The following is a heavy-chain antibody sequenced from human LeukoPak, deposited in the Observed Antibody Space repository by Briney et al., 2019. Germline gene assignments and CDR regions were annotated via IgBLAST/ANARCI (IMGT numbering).Heavy chain of an antibody. CDR1: GYTFTSYD. CDR3: ARFRSGSYGGTYYFDY. V-gene: IGHV1-46*01. CDR2: INPSGGST. Sequence: ASVKVSCKPSGYTFTSYDINWVRQATGQGLEWMGIINPSGGSTSYAQKFQGRVTMTRDTSTSTVYMELSSLRSEDTAVYYCARFRSGSYGGTYYFDYWGQGTLVTVSS. J-gene: IGHJ4*02. D-gene: IGHD1-26*01.